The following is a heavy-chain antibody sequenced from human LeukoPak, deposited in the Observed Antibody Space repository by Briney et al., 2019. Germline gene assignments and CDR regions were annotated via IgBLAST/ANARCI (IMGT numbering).Heavy chain of an antibody. CDR3: TSTSGYGDYVALDY. D-gene: IGHD4-17*01. CDR1: GFTYRNAW. Sequence: GGSLRLSCAVSGFTYRNAWLRWVRQAPGKGREWVGRIKSKTDGGTPEYAAPVKGKFTISREDSKNTLYLQMNSLKTEDTAVYYCTSTSGYGDYVALDYWGQGTLVTVSS. J-gene: IGHJ4*02. V-gene: IGHV3-15*01. CDR2: IKSKTDGGTP.